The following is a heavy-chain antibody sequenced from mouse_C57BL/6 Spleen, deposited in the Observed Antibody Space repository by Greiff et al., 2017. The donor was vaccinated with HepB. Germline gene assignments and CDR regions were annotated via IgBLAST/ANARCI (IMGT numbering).Heavy chain of an antibody. CDR1: GFTFSSYA. J-gene: IGHJ4*01. Sequence: EVKVVESGEGLVKPGGSLKLSCAASGFTFSSYAMSWVRQTPEKRLEWVAYISSGGDYIYYADTVKGRFSISRDNARNTLYLQMSSLKSEDTAMYYCTRAFYYGSSDYAMDYWGQGTSVTVSS. CDR3: TRAFYYGSSDYAMDY. CDR2: ISSGGDYI. V-gene: IGHV5-9-1*02. D-gene: IGHD1-1*01.